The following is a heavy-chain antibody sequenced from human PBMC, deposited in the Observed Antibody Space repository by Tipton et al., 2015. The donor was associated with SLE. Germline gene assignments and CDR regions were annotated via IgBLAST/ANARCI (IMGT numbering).Heavy chain of an antibody. CDR2: ISSSSSYI. D-gene: IGHD3-22*01. CDR3: ASESYYYDSSGYYDY. J-gene: IGHJ4*02. CDR1: GFTFSSYS. Sequence: SLRLSCAASGFTFSSYSMNWVRPAPGKGLEWVSSISSSSSYIYYADSVKGRFTISRDNAKNSLYLQMNILSAEDTAVYYCASESYYYDSSGYYDYWGQGTLVTVSS. V-gene: IGHV3-21*03.